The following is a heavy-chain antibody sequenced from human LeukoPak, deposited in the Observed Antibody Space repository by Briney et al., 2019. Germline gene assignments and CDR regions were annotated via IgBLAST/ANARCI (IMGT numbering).Heavy chain of an antibody. CDR2: INPNSGGT. J-gene: IGHJ4*02. D-gene: IGHD2-15*01. Sequence: ASVKVSCKASGYTFTGYYMHWVRQAPGQGLEWLGWINPNSGGTNYAQKFQGRVTLTRDMSISTAYMELSGLTSDDTAIYYCARGTTAATPYYFAFWGQGTQATVSS. CDR1: GYTFTGYY. CDR3: ARGTTAATPYYFAF. V-gene: IGHV1-2*02.